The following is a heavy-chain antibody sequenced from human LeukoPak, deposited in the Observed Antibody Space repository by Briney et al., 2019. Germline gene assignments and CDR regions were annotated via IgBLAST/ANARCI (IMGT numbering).Heavy chain of an antibody. D-gene: IGHD3-3*01. CDR3: AREYLLSPLFSGYYTSAFDI. CDR2: ISSSSSTI. Sequence: GGSLRLSCAASGLTFSSYSMNWVRQAPGKGLEWVSYISSSSSTIYYADSVKGRFTISRDNAKNPLYLQMNSLRAEDTAVYYCAREYLLSPLFSGYYTSAFDIWGQGTMVTVSS. CDR1: GLTFSSYS. V-gene: IGHV3-48*01. J-gene: IGHJ3*02.